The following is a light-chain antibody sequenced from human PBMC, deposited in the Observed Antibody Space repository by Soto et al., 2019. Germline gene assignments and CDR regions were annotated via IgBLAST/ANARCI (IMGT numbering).Light chain of an antibody. CDR2: EVS. V-gene: IGLV2-14*01. Sequence: QSALTQPASVSGSPGQSITISCTGTSSDVGGYNYVSWYQHHPGKAPKVMIYEVSNRPSGVSNRFSGSKSGNTASLTISGLQAEDEAEYYCCSCTNTHTLVFGGGTKLTVL. J-gene: IGLJ3*02. CDR3: CSCTNTHTLV. CDR1: SSDVGGYNY.